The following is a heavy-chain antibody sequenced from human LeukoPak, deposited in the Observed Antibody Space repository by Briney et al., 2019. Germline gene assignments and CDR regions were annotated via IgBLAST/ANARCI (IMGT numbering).Heavy chain of an antibody. CDR1: GFPFSDYY. Sequence: GGSLRLSCAASGFPFSDYYMSWIRQAPGKGLEWVSYICSSSSYTNYANSVKGQYTISRDNANISLYLPMNSLRAEDTAVYYCARGGAMLADFAYFDYWGQGTLVTVSS. D-gene: IGHD2/OR15-2a*01. V-gene: IGHV3-11*05. CDR3: ARGGAMLADFAYFDY. J-gene: IGHJ4*02. CDR2: ICSSSSYT.